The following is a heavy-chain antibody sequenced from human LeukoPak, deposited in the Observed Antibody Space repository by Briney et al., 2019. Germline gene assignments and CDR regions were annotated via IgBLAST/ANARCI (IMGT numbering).Heavy chain of an antibody. V-gene: IGHV3-21*01. J-gene: IGHJ4*02. Sequence: GGSLGLSCAASGFPFSTYSMNWVRQAPGKGLEWVSSISSSSDYIYYADSVKGRFTISRDNAKNSLFLQMNSLRAEDTAVYYCARDLIGRPREGYFDYWGRGTLVTVSS. D-gene: IGHD6-13*01. CDR3: ARDLIGRPREGYFDY. CDR1: GFPFSTYS. CDR2: ISSSSDYI.